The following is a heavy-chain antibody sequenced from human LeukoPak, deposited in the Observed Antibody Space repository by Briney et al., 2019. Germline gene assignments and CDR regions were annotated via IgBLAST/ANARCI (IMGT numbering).Heavy chain of an antibody. CDR2: IKEDGSEK. D-gene: IGHD6-13*01. J-gene: IGHJ4*02. CDR1: GFTFSNYW. Sequence: PGGSLRLSCAVSGFTFSNYWMTWVRQAPGKGLEWVANIKEDGSEKYYVDSVKGRFTISRDNAKSSLYLQMNSLRAEDTAVYYCTRAGVYSTSRYWFDYWGQGTLVTASS. V-gene: IGHV3-7*03. CDR3: TRAGVYSTSRYWFDY.